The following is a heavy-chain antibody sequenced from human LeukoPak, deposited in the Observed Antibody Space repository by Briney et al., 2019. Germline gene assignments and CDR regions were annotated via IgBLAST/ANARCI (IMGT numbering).Heavy chain of an antibody. CDR1: GYTFTSYG. D-gene: IGHD4-17*01. CDR2: ISAYNGNT. Sequence: GASVKVSCKASGYTFTSYGISWVRQAPGQGLEWMGWISAYNGNTNYAQKLQGRVTMTTDTSTSTAYMELRSLRSDDTAVYYCANRVDYGAYYGMDVWGQGTTVTVSS. CDR3: ANRVDYGAYYGMDV. V-gene: IGHV1-18*01. J-gene: IGHJ6*02.